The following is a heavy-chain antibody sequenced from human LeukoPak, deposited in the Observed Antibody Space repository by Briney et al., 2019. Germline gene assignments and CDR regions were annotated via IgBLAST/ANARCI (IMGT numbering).Heavy chain of an antibody. CDR3: ARDVYYYYYMDV. J-gene: IGHJ6*03. CDR1: GFTFSSDW. CDR2: IKQDGSEK. V-gene: IGHV3-7*01. Sequence: GGSLRLSCAASGFTFSSDWMSWVRQAPGKGLEWVANIKQDGSEKYYVDSVKGRFTISRDNAKNSLYLQMNSLRAEDTAVYYCARDVYYYYYMDVWGKGTTVTVSS.